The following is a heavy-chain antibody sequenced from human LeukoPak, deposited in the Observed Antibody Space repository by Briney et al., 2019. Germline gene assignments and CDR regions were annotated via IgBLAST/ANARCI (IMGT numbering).Heavy chain of an antibody. D-gene: IGHD1-26*01. CDR2: FIPIFGTA. V-gene: IGHV1-69*05. J-gene: IGHJ4*02. Sequence: SVKVSCKASGGTFSSYAISWVRQAPGQGLEWMGGFIPIFGTANYAQKFQGRVTITTDESTSTAYMELSSLRSEDTAVYYCARGSIVGATHFDYWGQGTLVTVSS. CDR1: GGTFSSYA. CDR3: ARGSIVGATHFDY.